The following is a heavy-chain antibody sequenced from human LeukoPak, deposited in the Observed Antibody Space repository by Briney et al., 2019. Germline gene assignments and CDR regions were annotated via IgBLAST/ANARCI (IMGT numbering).Heavy chain of an antibody. V-gene: IGHV4-39*01. CDR1: GVSICSSNSY. Sequence: SETLSLTSTVSGVSICSSNSYWGWIRQPPGKGLEWNGSVDYSGNTYYNASLKSQVSISIDTSKNQFALKLSSVNAADPAVYYCVRLPGGDNYFDYWGQGTLVTVSS. J-gene: IGHJ4*02. D-gene: IGHD2-21*02. CDR3: VRLPGGDNYFDY. CDR2: VDYSGNT.